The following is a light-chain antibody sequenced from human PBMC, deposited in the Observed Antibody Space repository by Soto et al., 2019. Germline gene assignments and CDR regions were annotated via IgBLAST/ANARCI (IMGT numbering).Light chain of an antibody. CDR3: QQYGSSPRT. V-gene: IGKV3-20*01. J-gene: IGKJ1*01. CDR1: QYINTR. Sequence: EIVLTQSQDTLSSYPVKRVTLSCRASQYINTRLAWYQHRPGQAPRLLIYQTSIRAAGIPARFSASGSGTDFTLTISRLEPEDFAVYYCQQYGSSPRTFCQGTKVDI. CDR2: QTS.